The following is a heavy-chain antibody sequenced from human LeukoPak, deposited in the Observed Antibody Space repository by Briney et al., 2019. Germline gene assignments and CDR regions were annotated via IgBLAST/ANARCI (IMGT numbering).Heavy chain of an antibody. CDR1: GFTFSSYA. CDR2: ISYDGSNK. Sequence: GGSLRLSCAASGFTFSSYAMHWVRQAPGKGLEWVAVISYDGSNKYYADSLKGRFTISRDNSKNTLYLQMNSLRAEDTALYYCAKGAAYYDSSGYLYYFDYWGQGTLVTVSS. D-gene: IGHD3-22*01. V-gene: IGHV3-30-3*01. J-gene: IGHJ4*02. CDR3: AKGAAYYDSSGYLYYFDY.